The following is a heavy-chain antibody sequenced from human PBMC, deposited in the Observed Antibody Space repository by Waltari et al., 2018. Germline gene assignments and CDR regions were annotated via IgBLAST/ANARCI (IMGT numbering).Heavy chain of an antibody. J-gene: IGHJ6*03. Sequence: EVQLVESGGGLVQPGGSLRLSCAASGFTFSSYAMSWVRQAPGKGLEWVSAISGSGGSTYYAESVKGRFTISRDNSNDTLYLQMNSLRAEDTAVYYCAKDAIVATIRERYYYYYMDVWGKGTTVTVSS. CDR2: ISGSGGST. CDR3: AKDAIVATIRERYYYYYMDV. D-gene: IGHD5-12*01. CDR1: GFTFSSYA. V-gene: IGHV3-23*04.